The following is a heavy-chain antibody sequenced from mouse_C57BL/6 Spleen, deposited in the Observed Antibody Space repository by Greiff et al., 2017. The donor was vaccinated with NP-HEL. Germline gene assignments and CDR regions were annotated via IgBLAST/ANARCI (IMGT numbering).Heavy chain of an antibody. CDR1: GYTFTDYY. J-gene: IGHJ4*01. CDR3: AYGNYRYAMDY. V-gene: IGHV1-26*01. Sequence: VQLQQSGPELVKPGASVKISCKASGYTFTDYYMNWVKQSHGKSLEWIGDINPNNGGTSYNQKFKGKATLTVDKSSSTAYMELRSLTSEDSAVYYCAYGNYRYAMDYWGQGTSVTVSS. CDR2: INPNNGGT. D-gene: IGHD2-1*01.